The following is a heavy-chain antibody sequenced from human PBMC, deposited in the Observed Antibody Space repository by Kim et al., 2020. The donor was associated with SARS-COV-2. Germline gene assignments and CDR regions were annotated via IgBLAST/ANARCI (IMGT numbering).Heavy chain of an antibody. J-gene: IGHJ4*02. D-gene: IGHD3-10*01. CDR3: ARARFGDPFDY. V-gene: IGHV1-18*01. CDR1: GYTFTTHG. CDR2: MSTHNSDR. Sequence: ASVKVSCKTSGYTFTTHGISWVRQAPGQGLEWMGWMSTHNSDRNTPQKFQGRVTMTTNKSTNTVYMELRSLISDDTAVYYCARARFGDPFDYWGQGTPVTVSS.